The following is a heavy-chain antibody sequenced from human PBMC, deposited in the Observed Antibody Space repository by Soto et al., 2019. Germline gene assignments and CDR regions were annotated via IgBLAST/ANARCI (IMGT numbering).Heavy chain of an antibody. V-gene: IGHV4-31*03. J-gene: IGHJ4*02. D-gene: IGHD3-10*01. CDR3: ARGVTMVRGVIHTPYFNY. CDR1: GGSISSGGYY. CDR2: IYDSGST. Sequence: QVQLQESGPGLVKPSQTLSLTCTVSGGSISSGGYYWSWIRQHPGKGLEWIGYIYDSGSTYYNPSLKSRVTISGDTSKNQFSLKLSSVTAADTAVYYCARGVTMVRGVIHTPYFNYWGQGTLVTVSS.